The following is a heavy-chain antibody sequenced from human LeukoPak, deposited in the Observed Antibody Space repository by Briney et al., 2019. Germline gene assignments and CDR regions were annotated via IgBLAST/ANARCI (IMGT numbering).Heavy chain of an antibody. CDR1: GFTFSSYA. CDR2: ISGSGGST. V-gene: IGHV3-23*01. J-gene: IGHJ4*02. Sequence: GGSLRLSCAASGFTFSSYALSWVRQAPGKGLEWVSAISGSGGSTYYADSVKGRFTISRDNSKNTLYLQMNSRRAEDTAVYYCAKDIPDCGGDCYPFGFDYWGQGTLVTVSS. D-gene: IGHD2-21*01. CDR3: AKDIPDCGGDCYPFGFDY.